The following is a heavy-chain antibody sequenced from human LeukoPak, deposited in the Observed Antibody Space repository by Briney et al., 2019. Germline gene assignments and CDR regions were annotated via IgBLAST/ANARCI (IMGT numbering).Heavy chain of an antibody. J-gene: IGHJ6*02. Sequence: GASVKVSCKASGYTFTGYYMHWVRQAPGQGLEWMGWINPNSGGTNYAQKFQGRVTVTRDTSISTAYMELSRLRSDDTAVYYCARVHTAMVPRDYYGMDVWGQGTTVTVSS. V-gene: IGHV1-2*02. D-gene: IGHD5-18*01. CDR3: ARVHTAMVPRDYYGMDV. CDR2: INPNSGGT. CDR1: GYTFTGYY.